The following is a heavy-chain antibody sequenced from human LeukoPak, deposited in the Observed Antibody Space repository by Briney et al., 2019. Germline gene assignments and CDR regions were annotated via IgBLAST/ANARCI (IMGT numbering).Heavy chain of an antibody. Sequence: SETLSLTCSVSGGSISSYYWSWIRQPAGKGLGWIGRIHTSGSTNYNPSLKSRVTMSLDTSKNQFSLKLSSVTAADTAVYYCASSTVVTQLDYWGQGTLVTVSS. J-gene: IGHJ4*02. CDR3: ASSTVVTQLDY. CDR2: IHTSGST. V-gene: IGHV4-4*07. D-gene: IGHD4-23*01. CDR1: GGSISSYY.